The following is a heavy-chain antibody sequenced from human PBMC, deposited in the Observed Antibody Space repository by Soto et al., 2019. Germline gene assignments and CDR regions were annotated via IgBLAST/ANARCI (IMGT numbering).Heavy chain of an antibody. CDR3: ARVGYYYGSGSYLFDP. CDR2: ISAYNGYT. CDR1: GYTFTSHS. J-gene: IGHJ5*02. D-gene: IGHD3-10*01. Sequence: QVHLVQSGAEVKEPGASVKVSCKASGYTFTSHSISWVRQAPGEGLEWVGWISAYNGYTNNAQNFQGRVTLTTDAPTSPAYMELRSLRYADTAVYYCARVGYYYGSGSYLFDPWGQGTLVTVSS. V-gene: IGHV1-18*01.